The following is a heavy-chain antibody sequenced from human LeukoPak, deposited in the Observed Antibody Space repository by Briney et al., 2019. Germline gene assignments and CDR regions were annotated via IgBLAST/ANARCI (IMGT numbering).Heavy chain of an antibody. CDR2: VRADGTTK. CDR3: SRRFRD. Sequence: PGGSLRLSCAGSGLSVRDSEMNWVRQAPGKGLQWVAHVRADGTTKWYADSVRDRFNIARDNARNSVFLQMNSLTVDDSATYYCSRRFRDWGQGILVTVSS. CDR1: GLSVRDSE. V-gene: IGHV3-48*03. J-gene: IGHJ4*02.